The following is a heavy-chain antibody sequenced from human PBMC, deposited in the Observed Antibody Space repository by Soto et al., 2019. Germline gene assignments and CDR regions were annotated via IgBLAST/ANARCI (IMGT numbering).Heavy chain of an antibody. CDR3: ARRVSILPIDY. CDR1: GESFSGYY. J-gene: IGHJ4*02. V-gene: IGHV4-34*01. Sequence: SETLSLTCAVYGESFSGYYWTWIRQPPGKGLEWIGEINQSGSSHYSPSLEGRVTISVDTSKNQFSLKLSSLTAADTAVYFCARRVSILPIDYWGQGVLVTVS. CDR2: INQSGSS.